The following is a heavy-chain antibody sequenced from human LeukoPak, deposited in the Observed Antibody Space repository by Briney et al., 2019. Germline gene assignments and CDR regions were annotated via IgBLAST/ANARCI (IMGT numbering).Heavy chain of an antibody. CDR2: IWSTGEYI. CDR3: AREYDSRARFDS. V-gene: IGHV3-21*05. D-gene: IGHD6-13*01. J-gene: IGHJ4*02. CDR1: GDGFTRHT. Sequence: GGSLRLSCAGSGDGFTRHTMNWVRRAPGKSLEWISYIWSTGEYIYYADSVKGRFTISRDNVRTSVYLQMNSLRVEDTAIYYCAREYDSRARFDSWGQGTLVTVSS.